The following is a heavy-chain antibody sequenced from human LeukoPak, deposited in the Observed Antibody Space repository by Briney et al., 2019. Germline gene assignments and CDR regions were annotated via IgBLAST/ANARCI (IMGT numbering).Heavy chain of an antibody. J-gene: IGHJ4*02. Sequence: ASVTVSCKASGYTFTSYGIRWVGQAHGQGMEWRGWISAYNGNTNYAQKIQGRVTMTTDTSTSTVYMELRSLRSDDTAVYYCARDRTPGFTMIVVPGGYWGQGTLVTVSS. CDR2: ISAYNGNT. CDR1: GYTFTSYG. D-gene: IGHD3-22*01. CDR3: ARDRTPGFTMIVVPGGY. V-gene: IGHV1-18*01.